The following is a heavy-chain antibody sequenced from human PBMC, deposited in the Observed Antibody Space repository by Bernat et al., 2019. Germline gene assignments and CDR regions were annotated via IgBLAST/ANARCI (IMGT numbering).Heavy chain of an antibody. Sequence: EVQLVESGGVLVKPGGSLRLSRAASGFTFSSYSMNWVRQAPGKGLEWVSSISSSSDYIYYTDSVKGRFTISRDNAKNSLYLQMNSLRAEDTAVYYCARATLRSSWENNWFDPWGQGTLVTVSS. D-gene: IGHD6-13*01. CDR2: ISSSSDYI. V-gene: IGHV3-21*01. CDR1: GFTFSSYS. J-gene: IGHJ5*02. CDR3: ARATLRSSWENNWFDP.